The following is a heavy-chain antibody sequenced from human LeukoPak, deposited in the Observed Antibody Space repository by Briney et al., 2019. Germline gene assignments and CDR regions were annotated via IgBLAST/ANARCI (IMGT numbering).Heavy chain of an antibody. CDR2: INTDGSST. D-gene: IGHD6-13*01. CDR3: ARDSSPSSWYLYYFDY. V-gene: IGHV3-74*01. CDR1: GFTFSSYW. Sequence: PGGSLRLSCAASGFTFSSYWMHWVRQAPGKGLVWVSRINTDGSSTSYADSVKGRFTISRDNAKNTLYLQMNSLRAEDTAVYYCARDSSPSSWYLYYFDYWGQGTLVTVSS. J-gene: IGHJ4*02.